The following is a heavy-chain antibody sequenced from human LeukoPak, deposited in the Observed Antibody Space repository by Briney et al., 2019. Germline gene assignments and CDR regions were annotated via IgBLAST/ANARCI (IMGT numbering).Heavy chain of an antibody. CDR1: GGSISSYH. Sequence: SETLSLTCSVSGGSISSYHWSWIRQPPGKGLEWIGYIYYSGSTNYNPSLKSRVTISVDTSKNQFSLKLSSVTAADTAVYYCARAPSGYYYGNFDLWGRGTLVTVSS. CDR3: ARAPSGYYYGNFDL. D-gene: IGHD3-22*01. CDR2: IYYSGST. J-gene: IGHJ2*01. V-gene: IGHV4-59*01.